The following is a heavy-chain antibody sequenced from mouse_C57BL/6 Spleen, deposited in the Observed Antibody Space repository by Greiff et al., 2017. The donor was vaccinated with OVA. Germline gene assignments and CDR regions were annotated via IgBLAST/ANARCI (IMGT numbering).Heavy chain of an antibody. Sequence: EVKLQESGPGLVKPSQSLSLTCSVPGYSITSGYYWNWIRQFPGNKLEWMGYISYDGSNNYNPSLKNRISITRDTSKNQFFLKLNSVTTEDTATYYCARNDDYDEMDYWGQGTSVTVSS. V-gene: IGHV3-6*01. CDR2: ISYDGSN. D-gene: IGHD2-4*01. J-gene: IGHJ4*01. CDR1: GYSITSGYY. CDR3: ARNDDYDEMDY.